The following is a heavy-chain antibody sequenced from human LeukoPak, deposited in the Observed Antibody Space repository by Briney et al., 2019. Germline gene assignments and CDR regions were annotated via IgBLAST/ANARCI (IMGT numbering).Heavy chain of an antibody. CDR2: IIPIFGTA. V-gene: IGHV1-69*13. CDR3: AVAYCGGDCYYRPFDY. CDR1: GGTFSSYA. D-gene: IGHD2-21*02. Sequence: ASVEVSCKASGGTFSSYAISWVRQAPGQGLEWMGGIIPIFGTANYAQKFQGRVTITADESTSTAYMELSSLRSEDTAVYYCAVAYCGGDCYYRPFDYWGQGTLVTVSS. J-gene: IGHJ4*02.